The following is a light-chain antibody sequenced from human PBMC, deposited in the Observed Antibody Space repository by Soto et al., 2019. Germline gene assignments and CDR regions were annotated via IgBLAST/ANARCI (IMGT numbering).Light chain of an antibody. V-gene: IGKV3-20*01. CDR3: QQDGSAPST. CDR1: QSVRSNY. Sequence: EIVLTQSPGTLSLSPGERATLSCRASQSVRSNYLAWYQQKPGQAPRLLIYGASSRATGIPDTFSGSGSGTDFTLTISRLEPEDFAVYYCQQDGSAPSTFGGGTKVEIK. CDR2: GAS. J-gene: IGKJ4*01.